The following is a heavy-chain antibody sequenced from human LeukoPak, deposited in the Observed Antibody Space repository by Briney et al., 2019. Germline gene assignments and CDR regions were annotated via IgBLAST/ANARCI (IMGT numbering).Heavy chain of an antibody. CDR3: ARGVLWLVRPSGYFDY. J-gene: IGHJ4*02. CDR1: GGSISSYY. CDR2: IYYSGST. D-gene: IGHD6-19*01. V-gene: IGHV4-59*01. Sequence: SETLSLTCTVSGGSISSYYWSWIRQPPGQGLEWIGYIYYSGSTNYNPSLKSRVTISLDTSKNQFSLKLSSVTAADTAVYYCARGVLWLVRPSGYFDYWGQGTLVTVSS.